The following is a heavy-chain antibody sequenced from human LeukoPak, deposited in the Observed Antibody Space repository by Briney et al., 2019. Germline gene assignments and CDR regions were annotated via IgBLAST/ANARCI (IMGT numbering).Heavy chain of an antibody. V-gene: IGHV3-7*01. D-gene: IGHD3-10*01. CDR2: IKQDGREK. CDR1: GFSFSNHY. J-gene: IGHJ6*01. CDR3: ARDGCSVWFGELCYYYYGMDV. Sequence: GGSLRLSCTASGFSFSNHYMRWIRQAPGKGLGWVANIKQDGREKYYVDSVKGRFTISRDNAKNSLYLQMNSLRAEDTAVYYCARDGCSVWFGELCYYYYGMDVWGEGTTVTVSS.